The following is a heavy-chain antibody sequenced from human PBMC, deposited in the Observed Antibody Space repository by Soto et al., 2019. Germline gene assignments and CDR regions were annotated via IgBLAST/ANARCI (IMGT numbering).Heavy chain of an antibody. J-gene: IGHJ4*02. V-gene: IGHV4-34*01. CDR2: INHSGST. CDR3: ARTGYFVPFDY. CDR1: GGSFSGYY. D-gene: IGHD3-22*01. Sequence: SETLSLTCAVYGGSFSGYYWSWIRQPPGKGLEWIGEINHSGSTNYNPSLKSRVTISVDTAKNQFSLKLSSVTAADTAVYYCARTGYFVPFDYWGQGTLVTVSS.